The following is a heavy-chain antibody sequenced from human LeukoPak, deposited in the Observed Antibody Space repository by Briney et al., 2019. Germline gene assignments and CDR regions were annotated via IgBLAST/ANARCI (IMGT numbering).Heavy chain of an antibody. D-gene: IGHD6-19*01. CDR3: TKELHVAVAVANYYYFYLDA. V-gene: IGHV3-23*01. CDR2: INGGGNNT. CDR1: GFAFSSFA. J-gene: IGHJ6*03. Sequence: GGSLRLSCAASGFAFSSFAMGWARHSPGEGLEWLLNINGGGNNTFYADSVKGRFTISRDNSKNTLHLHMDSMRPDDAAIYYCTKELHVAVAVANYYYFYLDAWGRGTAVTVSS.